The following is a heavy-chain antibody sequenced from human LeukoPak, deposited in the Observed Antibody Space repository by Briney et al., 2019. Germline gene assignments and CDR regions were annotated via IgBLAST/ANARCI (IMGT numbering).Heavy chain of an antibody. D-gene: IGHD1-26*01. Sequence: SETLSLTCTVSGGSISSYYWNWIRQPPGKGLEWIGYIYYGGSTNHNPSLKSRVTISVDTSKNQFSLKLSSVTAADTAVYYCARDVGATPGYFDYWGQGTLVTVSS. CDR3: ARDVGATPGYFDY. CDR2: IYYGGST. CDR1: GGSISSYY. J-gene: IGHJ4*02. V-gene: IGHV4-59*01.